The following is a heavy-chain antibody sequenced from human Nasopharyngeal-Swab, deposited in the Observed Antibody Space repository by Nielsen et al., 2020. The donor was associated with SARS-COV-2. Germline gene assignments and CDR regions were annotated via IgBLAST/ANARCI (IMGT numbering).Heavy chain of an antibody. J-gene: IGHJ5*02. D-gene: IGHD3-3*01. CDR2: ISGSGAGT. CDR1: GFTFSSYA. CDR3: AKADNYDFWSAYSDH. Sequence: LSLTCAASGFTFSSYAMSWVRQAPGKGLEWVSGISGSGAGTYYADSVKGRFTISRDNSKNTLYLQMNSLRAEDTAVYYCAKADNYDFWSAYSDHWGQGTLVTVSS. V-gene: IGHV3-23*01.